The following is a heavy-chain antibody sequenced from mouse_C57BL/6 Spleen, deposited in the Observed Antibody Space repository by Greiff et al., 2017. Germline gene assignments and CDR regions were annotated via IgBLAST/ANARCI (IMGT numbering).Heavy chain of an antibody. Sequence: QVQLKESGAELVRPGASVTLSCKASGYTFTDYEMHWVKQTPVHGLEWIGAIDPETGGTAYNQKFKGKAILTADKSSSTAYMELRSLTSEDSAVYYCTRLDLYDGYYGYFDVWGTGTTVTVSS. V-gene: IGHV1-15*01. CDR1: GYTFTDYE. D-gene: IGHD2-3*01. CDR3: TRLDLYDGYYGYFDV. CDR2: IDPETGGT. J-gene: IGHJ1*03.